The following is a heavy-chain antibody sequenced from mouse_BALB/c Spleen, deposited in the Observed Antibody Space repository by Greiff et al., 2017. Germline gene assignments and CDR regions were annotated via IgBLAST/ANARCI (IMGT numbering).Heavy chain of an antibody. J-gene: IGHJ3*01. D-gene: IGHD2-12*01. Sequence: EVKLVESGGDLVKPGGSLKLSCAASGFTFSSYGMSWVRQTPDKRLEWVATISSGGSYTYYPDSVKGRFTISRDNAKNTLYLQMSSLKSEDTAMYYCARQGLYDELAYWGQGTLVTVSA. CDR2: ISSGGSYT. CDR1: GFTFSSYG. CDR3: ARQGLYDELAY. V-gene: IGHV5-6*02.